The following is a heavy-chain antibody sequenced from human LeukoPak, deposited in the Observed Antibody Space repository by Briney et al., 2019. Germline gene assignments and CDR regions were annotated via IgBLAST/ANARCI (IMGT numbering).Heavy chain of an antibody. J-gene: IGHJ4*02. CDR1: GFIFSSYA. CDR3: DPHDGSSHF. V-gene: IGHV3-30-3*01. CDR2: ISSDGSNK. D-gene: IGHD6-6*01. Sequence: GGSLRLSCAASGFIFSSYAMHWVRQAPGKGLEWVAFISSDGSNKYYADSVKGRFTISRDNSKNTLYLQMNSLGDEDTAVYYCDPHDGSSHFWGQGTLVTVSS.